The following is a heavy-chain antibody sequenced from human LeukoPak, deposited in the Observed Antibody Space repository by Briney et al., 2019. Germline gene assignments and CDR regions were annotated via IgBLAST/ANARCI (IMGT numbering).Heavy chain of an antibody. CDR3: AREPDYYDSSGYYRWFDP. D-gene: IGHD3-22*01. CDR1: GGTFSSYA. V-gene: IGHV1-69*13. Sequence: GASVKVSCKASGGTFSSYAISWVRQAPGQGLEWMGGIIPIFGTANYAQKFQGRVTITADESTSTAYMELSSLRSEDTAVNYCAREPDYYDSSGYYRWFDPWGQGTLVTVSS. CDR2: IIPIFGTA. J-gene: IGHJ5*02.